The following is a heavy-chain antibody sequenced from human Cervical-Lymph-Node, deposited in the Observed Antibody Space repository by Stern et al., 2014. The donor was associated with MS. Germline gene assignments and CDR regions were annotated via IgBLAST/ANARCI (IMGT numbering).Heavy chain of an antibody. CDR2: MNHSGST. Sequence: QVQLQESGPGLVKPSGTLSLTCAVSGGSISSFNWWSWVRQPPGKGLEGIGEMNHSGSTKYNPSLKSRVTISADKSKNQFSLKLSSVTAADTAVYYCARGVVWSSWRFDPWGQGTLVTVFS. CDR3: ARGVVWSSWRFDP. D-gene: IGHD2-21*01. CDR1: GGSISSFNW. V-gene: IGHV4-4*02. J-gene: IGHJ5*02.